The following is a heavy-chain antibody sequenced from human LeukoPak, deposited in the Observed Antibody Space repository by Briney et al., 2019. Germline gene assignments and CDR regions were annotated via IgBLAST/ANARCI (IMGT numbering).Heavy chain of an antibody. CDR3: GSSGTDTRFDY. CDR1: GFTVSSNH. J-gene: IGHJ4*02. CDR2: IYSSGTT. Sequence: PGGSLRLSCAASGFTVSSNHMSWVRQAPGQGLEWASIIYSSGTTSYADSVKGRFTISRDNSTNMLYLQMNSLRAEDTAVYYCGSSGTDTRFDYWGQGTLVTVSS. D-gene: IGHD3-10*01. V-gene: IGHV3-53*01.